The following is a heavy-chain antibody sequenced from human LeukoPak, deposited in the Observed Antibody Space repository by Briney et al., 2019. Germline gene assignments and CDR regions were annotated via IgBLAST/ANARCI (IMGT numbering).Heavy chain of an antibody. D-gene: IGHD6-13*01. V-gene: IGHV1-3*01. CDR1: GYILSRYA. J-gene: IGHJ4*02. CDR3: AKDSSSCIDY. Sequence: AASVKVSCKASGYILSRYAMNWVRQAPGQRLERMGWINAGNGNTKYSQKFQGRVTITRDTSASTAYMELSSLRSEDTAVYYCAKDSSSCIDYWGQGTLVTVSS. CDR2: INAGNGNT.